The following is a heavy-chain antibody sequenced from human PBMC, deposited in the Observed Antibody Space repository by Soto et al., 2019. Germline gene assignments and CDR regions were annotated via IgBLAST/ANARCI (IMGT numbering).Heavy chain of an antibody. D-gene: IGHD3-16*02. CDR1: GASITSRGSS. V-gene: IGHV4-30-4*01. CDR3: DRETMRPAGRYNYYHMDG. J-gene: IGHJ6*02. Sequence: QVQLQESGPGLVKPSQTLSLTCSVSGASITSRGSSWTWIRHPPGKVLEWIGHISYSGNTCYNSAPQSRLTISVDTAKNQGSLKVTSGHAADTAVYVWDRETMRPAGRYNYYHMDGWGHGTTGPGSS. CDR2: ISYSGNT.